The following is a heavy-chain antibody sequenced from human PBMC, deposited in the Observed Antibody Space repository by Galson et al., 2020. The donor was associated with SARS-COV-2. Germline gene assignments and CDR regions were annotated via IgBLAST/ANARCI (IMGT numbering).Heavy chain of an antibody. J-gene: IGHJ4*02. D-gene: IGHD7-27*01. Sequence: ASVKVSCKTSGYSFNTYGVTWVRQAPGQGLEWVGWISGSTGQTNYAWSLQDRLTLTADTSTSTAYLDLRSLRSDDTAMYYCTRDYPTGGGFWGGRRDVWGQGTLVTGSS. CDR3: TRDYPTGGGFWGGRRDV. CDR1: GYSFNTYG. CDR2: ISGSTGQT. V-gene: IGHV1-18*04.